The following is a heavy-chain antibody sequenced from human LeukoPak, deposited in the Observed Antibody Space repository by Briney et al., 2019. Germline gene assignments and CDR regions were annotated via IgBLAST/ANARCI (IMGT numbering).Heavy chain of an antibody. CDR3: ARDGDAYNFDF. J-gene: IGHJ4*02. Sequence: GGSLRLSCAASGFTFSDYYMSWIRQAPGKGLEWVSRIYRDGSNTDYADSVKGRFIISRDNVKNTLYLQMNSLRADDTAVYYCARDGDAYNFDFWGQGALVTVSS. D-gene: IGHD5-24*01. V-gene: IGHV3-74*01. CDR2: IYRDGSNT. CDR1: GFTFSDYY.